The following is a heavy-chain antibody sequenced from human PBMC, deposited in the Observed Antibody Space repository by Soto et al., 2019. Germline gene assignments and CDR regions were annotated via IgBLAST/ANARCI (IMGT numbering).Heavy chain of an antibody. CDR3: AKEMVAAAYVETSPFDL. CDR2: VDGSGGDT. D-gene: IGHD2-15*01. J-gene: IGHJ4*02. CDR1: GFTFSSYA. V-gene: IGHV3-23*01. Sequence: GGSLRLSCAASGFTFSSYAMGWLRQAPGTGPEWVVFVDGSGGDTSFADSVKGRFTISRDNSKNSLYLHMNSLRAEDTAIYYCAKEMVAAAYVETSPFDLWGQGTLVTVS.